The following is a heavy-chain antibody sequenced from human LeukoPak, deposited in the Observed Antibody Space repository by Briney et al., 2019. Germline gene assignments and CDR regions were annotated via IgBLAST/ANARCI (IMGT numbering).Heavy chain of an antibody. Sequence: GRSLRLSRAASGFTFSSYGMHWVRQAPGTGLEWVAVISYDGSNKYYADSVKGRFTISRDNSKNTLYLQMNSLRAEDTAVYYCAKERFTIFGVVKGNYFDYWGQGTLVTVSS. J-gene: IGHJ4*02. CDR1: GFTFSSYG. V-gene: IGHV3-30*18. CDR2: ISYDGSNK. CDR3: AKERFTIFGVVKGNYFDY. D-gene: IGHD3-3*01.